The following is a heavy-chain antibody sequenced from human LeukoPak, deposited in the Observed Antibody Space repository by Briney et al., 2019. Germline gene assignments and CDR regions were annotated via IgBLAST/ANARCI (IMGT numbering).Heavy chain of an antibody. CDR2: ISSSSSYI. J-gene: IGHJ4*02. CDR1: GFTFSSYS. V-gene: IGHV3-21*01. D-gene: IGHD3-3*01. CDR3: ARDLRFYALGY. Sequence: GGSLRLSCAASGFTFSSYSMNWVRQAPGKGLEWVSSISSSSSYIYYADSVKGRFTISRDNSKNTLYLQMNSLRAEDTAVYYCARDLRFYALGYWGQGTLVTVSS.